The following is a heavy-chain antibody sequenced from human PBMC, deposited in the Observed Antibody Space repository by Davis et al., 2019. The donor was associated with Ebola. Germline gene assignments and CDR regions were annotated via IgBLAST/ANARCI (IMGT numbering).Heavy chain of an antibody. D-gene: IGHD5-18*01. CDR1: GFTFSSSA. CDR2: ISAGGDNT. CDR3: VPGTWI. J-gene: IGHJ4*02. Sequence: GGSLRLSCAASGFTFSSSAMTWVRQAPGRGLEWVSSISAGGDNTNYADSVKGRFTISRDNSKNSLYLQMNTLRVEDTAIYYCVPGTWIRGQGTLVTVSS. V-gene: IGHV3-23*01.